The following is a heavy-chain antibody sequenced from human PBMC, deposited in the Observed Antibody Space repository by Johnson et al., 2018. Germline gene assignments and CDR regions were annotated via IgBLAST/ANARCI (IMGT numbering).Heavy chain of an antibody. V-gene: IGHV4-39*07. CDR1: GGSISSSSYY. CDR2: LFYSGST. CDR3: ARVGFGEPFYYMDV. D-gene: IGHD3-10*01. Sequence: QVQLQESGPGLVKPSETXSLTCTVSGGSISSSSYYWGWIRQPPGKGLAWIGRLFYSGSTYDKPSLKSRVTISVDTSKNQFSLKRSSVTAADTAVYYCARVGFGEPFYYMDVWGKGTTVTVSS. J-gene: IGHJ6*03.